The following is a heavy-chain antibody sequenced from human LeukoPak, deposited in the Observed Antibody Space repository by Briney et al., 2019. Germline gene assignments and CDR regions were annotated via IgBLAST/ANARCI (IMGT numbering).Heavy chain of an antibody. V-gene: IGHV1-69*04. CDR1: GGTFSSYA. Sequence: ASVKVSCKASGGTFSSYAISWVRQAPGQGLEWMGRIIPILGIANYAQKFQGRVTITADKSTSTAYMELSSLRSEDTAVYYCARSPIAAAKGWFDPWGQGALVTVSS. CDR2: IIPILGIA. D-gene: IGHD6-13*01. CDR3: ARSPIAAAKGWFDP. J-gene: IGHJ5*02.